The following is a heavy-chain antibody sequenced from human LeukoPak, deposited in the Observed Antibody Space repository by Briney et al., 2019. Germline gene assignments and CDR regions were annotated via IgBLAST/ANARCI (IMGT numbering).Heavy chain of an antibody. D-gene: IGHD6-13*01. CDR3: ARGLPESSSSDS. CDR2: MSPNNGKT. V-gene: IGHV1-8*01. CDR1: GYTFSNYD. J-gene: IGHJ4*02. Sequence: ASVRVSCKASGYTFSNYDINWVRQATGQGLEWMGWMSPNNGKTGYAQNFQGRVIMTRDTSISTAYMELRRLRIEDTAVYYCARGLPESSSSDSWGQGTLVTVSS.